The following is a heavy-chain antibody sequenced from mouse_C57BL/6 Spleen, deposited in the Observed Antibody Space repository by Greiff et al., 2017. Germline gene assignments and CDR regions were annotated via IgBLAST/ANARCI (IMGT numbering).Heavy chain of an antibody. Sequence: QVQLKESGAELVRPGSSVKLSCKASGYTFTSYWMHWVKQRPIQGLEWIGNIDPSDSETHYNQKFKDKATLTVDKSSSTAYMQLSSLTSEDTAVYYCARDPSNYESYFDYWGQGTTLTVSS. CDR3: ARDPSNYESYFDY. J-gene: IGHJ2*01. V-gene: IGHV1-52*01. D-gene: IGHD2-5*01. CDR2: IDPSDSET. CDR1: GYTFTSYW.